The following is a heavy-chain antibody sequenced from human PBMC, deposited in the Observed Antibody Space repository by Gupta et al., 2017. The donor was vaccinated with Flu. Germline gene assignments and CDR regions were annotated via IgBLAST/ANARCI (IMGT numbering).Heavy chain of an antibody. CDR3: TRYCSGGRCFRAYYYYGMDV. Sequence: QVQLEQWGAGLLKPSETLSLTCAVYGGTFSGYHWNWVRQSPGKGLEWIGEINQSGATNYNPSLKNRVTISLDASKTQFSMRLDSVTAADTAVYYCTRYCSGGRCFRAYYYYGMDVWGQGTTVTVSS. CDR2: INQSGAT. V-gene: IGHV4-34*02. J-gene: IGHJ6*02. CDR1: GGTFSGYH. D-gene: IGHD2-15*01.